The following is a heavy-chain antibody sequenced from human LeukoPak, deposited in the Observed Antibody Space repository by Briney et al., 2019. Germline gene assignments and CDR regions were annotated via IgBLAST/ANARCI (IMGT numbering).Heavy chain of an antibody. CDR1: GGSISSYY. J-gene: IGHJ5*02. Sequence: SETLSLTCTVSGGSISSYYWNWIRQPPGKGLEWIGYIYYSGSTNYNPSLKSRVTISVDTSKNQFSLKLSSVTAADTAVYYCARMGYCSSTSCPAEILPWGQGTLVTVSS. CDR2: IYYSGST. V-gene: IGHV4-59*01. D-gene: IGHD2-2*01. CDR3: ARMGYCSSTSCPAEILP.